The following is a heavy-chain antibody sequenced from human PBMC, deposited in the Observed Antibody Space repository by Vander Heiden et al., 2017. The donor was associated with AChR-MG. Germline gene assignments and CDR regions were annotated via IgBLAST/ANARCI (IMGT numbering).Heavy chain of an antibody. Sequence: QVQLVQSGAEVKKPGSSVKVSCKASGGTFSSYAISWVRQAPGQGLEWMGGIIPIFGTANYAQKFQGRVTITADKSTSTAYMELSSLRSEDTAVYYCAIPDYSNYDLNPGHYYYYGMDVWGQGTTVTASS. V-gene: IGHV1-69*06. CDR3: AIPDYSNYDLNPGHYYYYGMDV. CDR2: IIPIFGTA. D-gene: IGHD4-4*01. CDR1: GGTFSSYA. J-gene: IGHJ6*02.